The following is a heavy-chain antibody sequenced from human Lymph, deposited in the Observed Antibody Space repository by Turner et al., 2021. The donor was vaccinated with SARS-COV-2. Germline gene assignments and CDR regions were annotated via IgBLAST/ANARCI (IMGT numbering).Heavy chain of an antibody. CDR2: IYYSGST. J-gene: IGHJ4*02. CDR1: GGSISSGGYY. V-gene: IGHV4-31*03. D-gene: IGHD4-17*01. CDR3: ARDYGGNSNYFDY. Sequence: QVQLQESGPGLVKPSQNLSLTCTVSGGSISSGGYYWSWIRQHPGKGLEWIGYIYYSGSTYYNPSLKSRVSISVDTSKNQFSLKLSSVTAADTAVYYCARDYGGNSNYFDYWGQGTLVTVSS.